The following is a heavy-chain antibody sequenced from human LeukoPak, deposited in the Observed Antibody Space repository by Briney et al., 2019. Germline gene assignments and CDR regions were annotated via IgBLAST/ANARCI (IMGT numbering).Heavy chain of an antibody. D-gene: IGHD3-10*01. CDR3: VKDGSGSYYDY. J-gene: IGHJ4*02. CDR2: ISSNGGST. Sequence: GGSLRPLGSASGFTFKSNARHWARHATEKGLEYVSAISSNGGSTYYADSVKGRFTISRDNSKNTLYLQMSSLRAEDTAVYYCVKDGSGSYYDYWGQGTLVTVSS. CDR1: GFTFKSNA. V-gene: IGHV3-64D*06.